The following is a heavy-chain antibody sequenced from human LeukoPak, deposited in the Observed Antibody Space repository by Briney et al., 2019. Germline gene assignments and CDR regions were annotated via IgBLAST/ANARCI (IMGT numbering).Heavy chain of an antibody. CDR3: ARDLNARQQEFPYYYYYMDV. CDR1: GGSISSGSYY. CDR2: IYTSGST. Sequence: PSQTLSLTCTVSGGSISSGSYYWSWIRQPAGKGLEWIGRIYTSGSTNYNPSLKSRVTISVDTSKNQFSLKLSSVTAADTAVYYCARDLNARQQEFPYYYYYMDVWGKGTTVTVSS. D-gene: IGHD6-13*01. V-gene: IGHV4-61*02. J-gene: IGHJ6*03.